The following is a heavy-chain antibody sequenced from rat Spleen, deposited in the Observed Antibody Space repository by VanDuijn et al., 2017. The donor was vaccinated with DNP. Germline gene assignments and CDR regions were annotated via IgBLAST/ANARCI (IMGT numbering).Heavy chain of an antibody. CDR1: GFTFSNYY. Sequence: EVQLVESGGGLVQPGRSLKLSCAASGFTFSNYYMAWVRQAPTKGLEWVASISPSGSRPYSPDSVKGRFTISRDTAKSSLYLQMNSLKSEDTATYYCARGSTSIYWYFDFWGPGTMVTVSS. D-gene: IGHD2-5*01. V-gene: IGHV5-25*01. CDR2: ISPSGSRP. J-gene: IGHJ1*01. CDR3: ARGSTSIYWYFDF.